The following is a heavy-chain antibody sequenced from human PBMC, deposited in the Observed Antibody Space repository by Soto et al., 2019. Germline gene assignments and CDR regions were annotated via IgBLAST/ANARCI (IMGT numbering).Heavy chain of an antibody. D-gene: IGHD5-18*01. Sequence: ASVKVSCKASGGTFSSYAISWVRQAPGQGLEWMGGIIPIFGTANYAQKFQGRVTITADESTSTAYMELSSMRSEDTAVYYCARGGRVSYGLRGYSYFDYWGQGTLVTVYS. CDR3: ARGGRVSYGLRGYSYFDY. CDR1: GGTFSSYA. J-gene: IGHJ4*02. V-gene: IGHV1-69*13. CDR2: IIPIFGTA.